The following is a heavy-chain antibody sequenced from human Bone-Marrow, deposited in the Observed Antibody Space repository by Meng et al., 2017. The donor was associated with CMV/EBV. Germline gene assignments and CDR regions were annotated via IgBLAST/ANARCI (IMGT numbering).Heavy chain of an antibody. D-gene: IGHD3-22*01. CDR3: AKGDSSGYLGADP. V-gene: IGHV3-43*01. CDR1: GFTFDDYT. Sequence: SCAASGFTFDDYTMHWVRQAPGKGLEWVSLISWDGGSTYYADSVKGRFTISRDNSKNSLYLQMNSLRTEDTALYYCAKGDSSGYLGADPWGQGTLVTVSS. CDR2: ISWDGGST. J-gene: IGHJ5*02.